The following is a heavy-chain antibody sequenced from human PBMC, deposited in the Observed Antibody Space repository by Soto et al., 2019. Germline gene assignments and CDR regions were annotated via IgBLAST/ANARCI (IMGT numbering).Heavy chain of an antibody. J-gene: IGHJ4*02. CDR3: ARDVVRSTGGDS. CDR1: GGAFSTSS. Sequence: QVQLVQSGAEVKEPGTSVKVSCKASGGAFSTSSFVWVRQGPGQGLEWMGGSIPIFGKTNVAPKFRDRITFTADESTRTAYMELSSLRSEDTAIYHCARDVVRSTGGDSWGQGTLVTVSS. CDR2: SIPIFGKT. D-gene: IGHD7-27*01. V-gene: IGHV1-69*01.